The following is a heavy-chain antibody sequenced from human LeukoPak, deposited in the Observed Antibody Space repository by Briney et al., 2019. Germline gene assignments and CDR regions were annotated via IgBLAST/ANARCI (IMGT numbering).Heavy chain of an antibody. D-gene: IGHD6-19*01. CDR3: AKGTQEAGTYYGMDV. CDR2: ISGSGGST. V-gene: IGHV3-23*01. J-gene: IGHJ6*02. Sequence: GGSLRLSCAASGFTFSSYAMSWVRQAPGKGLEWVSAISGSGGSTYYADSVKGRFTISRDNSKNTLYLQMNSLRAEDTAVYYCAKGTQEAGTYYGMDVWGQGTTVTVSS. CDR1: GFTFSSYA.